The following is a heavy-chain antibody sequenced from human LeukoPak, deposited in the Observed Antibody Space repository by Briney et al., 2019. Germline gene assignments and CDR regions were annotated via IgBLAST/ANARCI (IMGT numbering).Heavy chain of an antibody. V-gene: IGHV4-59*12. CDR1: GGSISSYY. CDR2: ISYSGST. CDR3: ARGRSDPAFDY. J-gene: IGHJ4*02. Sequence: SETLSLTCTVSGGSISSYYWSWIRQPPGKGLEWVGHISYSGSTSYNPSLKSRVTISVDTSKNQFSLKLSSVTAADTAVYYCARGRSDPAFDYWGQRTLVTVSS.